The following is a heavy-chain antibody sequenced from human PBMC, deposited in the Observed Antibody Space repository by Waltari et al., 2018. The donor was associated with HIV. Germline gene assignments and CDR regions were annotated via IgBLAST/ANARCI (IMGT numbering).Heavy chain of an antibody. J-gene: IGHJ4*02. Sequence: EVQLVESGGDLVQPGRSLRLSCAASGFTFDDYAMHWVRQAPGKGLEWVSGISWNSGSIGYADSVKGRFTVSRDNAKNSLYLQLNSLRPEDTALYYCAKDVGVLMVYAIQNWGQGTLVTVSS. V-gene: IGHV3-9*01. D-gene: IGHD2-8*01. CDR1: GFTFDDYA. CDR3: AKDVGVLMVYAIQN. CDR2: ISWNSGSI.